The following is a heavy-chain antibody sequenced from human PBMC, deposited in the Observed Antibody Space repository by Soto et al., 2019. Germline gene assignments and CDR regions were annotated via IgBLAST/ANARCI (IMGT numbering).Heavy chain of an antibody. Sequence: SETLSLTCTVSGGSISSGGYYWSWIRQHPGKGLEWIGYIYYSGSTYYNPSLKSRVTISVDTSKNQFSLKLSSVTAADTAVYYCASGSSVYYYYGMDVWGQGTTVTVSS. CDR3: ASGSSVYYYYGMDV. V-gene: IGHV4-31*03. CDR2: IYYSGST. CDR1: GGSISSGGYY. D-gene: IGHD3-10*01. J-gene: IGHJ6*02.